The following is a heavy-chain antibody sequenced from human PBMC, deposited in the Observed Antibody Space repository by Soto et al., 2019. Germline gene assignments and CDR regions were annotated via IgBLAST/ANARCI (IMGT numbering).Heavy chain of an antibody. J-gene: IGHJ4*02. D-gene: IGHD6-19*01. V-gene: IGHV3-30-3*01. CDR3: ARDRIAVAGNFDY. CDR1: GFTFSSYA. Sequence: GGSLRLSCAASGFTFSSYAMHWVRQAPGKGLEWVAVISYDGSNKYYADSVKGRFTISRDNSKNTLYLQMNSLRAEDTAVYYCARDRIAVAGNFDYWGQGTLVTVSS. CDR2: ISYDGSNK.